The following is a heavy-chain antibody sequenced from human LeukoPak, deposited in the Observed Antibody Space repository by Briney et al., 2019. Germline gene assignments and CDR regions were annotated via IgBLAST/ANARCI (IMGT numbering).Heavy chain of an antibody. CDR2: IYPGDSDT. J-gene: IGHJ4*02. Sequence: GESLKISCKGSGYSFTSYWVGWVRQMPGKGLEWMGIIYPGDSDTRYSPSFQGQVTISADKSISTAYLQWSSLKASDTAMYYCARHEGGYYYGSGIVDYWGQGTLVTVSS. CDR1: GYSFTSYW. V-gene: IGHV5-51*01. CDR3: ARHEGGYYYGSGIVDY. D-gene: IGHD3-10*01.